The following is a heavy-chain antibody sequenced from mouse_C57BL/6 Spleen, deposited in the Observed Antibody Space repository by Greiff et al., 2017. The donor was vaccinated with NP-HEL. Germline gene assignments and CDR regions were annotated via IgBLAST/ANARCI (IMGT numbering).Heavy chain of an antibody. J-gene: IGHJ4*01. CDR1: GYTFTSYW. D-gene: IGHD3-2*02. CDR3: ARWIFDRLYARDY. V-gene: IGHV1-69*01. CDR2: IDPSDSYT. Sequence: VQLQQPGAELVMPGASVKLSCKASGYTFTSYWMHWVKQRPGQGLEWIGEIDPSDSYTNYNQKFKGKSTLTVDKSSSTAYMQLSSLTSEDSAVYYCARWIFDRLYARDYWGQGTSVTVSS.